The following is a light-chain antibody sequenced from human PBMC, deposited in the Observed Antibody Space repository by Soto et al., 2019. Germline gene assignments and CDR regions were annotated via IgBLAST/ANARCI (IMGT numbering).Light chain of an antibody. CDR2: GAS. CDR3: QQYGSSGT. Sequence: IVLTQARRTLSVSPGQRATLSCRASQSVSNNYLAWYQQKPGQAPRLLIYGASNRATGIPDRFSGSGSGTDFTLTISRLEPEDFAVYYCQQYGSSGTFGQGTKVDIK. J-gene: IGKJ1*01. V-gene: IGKV3-20*01. CDR1: QSVSNNY.